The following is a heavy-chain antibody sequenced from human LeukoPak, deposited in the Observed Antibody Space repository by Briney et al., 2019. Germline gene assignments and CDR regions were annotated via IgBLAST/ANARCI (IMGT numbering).Heavy chain of an antibody. Sequence: GGSLRLSCTASGFIVTNNYINWVRQAPGKGLEWVSLVYSGGSTYYADSVKGRFTTSRDNSKNTLYLQMNSLRAEDTAVYYCARDCSGGSCDAFDIWGQGTMVTVSS. D-gene: IGHD2-15*01. CDR3: ARDCSGGSCDAFDI. CDR1: GFIVTNNY. J-gene: IGHJ3*02. CDR2: VYSGGST. V-gene: IGHV3-66*01.